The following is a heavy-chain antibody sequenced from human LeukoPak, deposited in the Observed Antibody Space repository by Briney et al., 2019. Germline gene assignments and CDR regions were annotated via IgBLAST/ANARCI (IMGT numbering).Heavy chain of an antibody. CDR1: GYTFTSYG. D-gene: IGHD3-22*01. CDR3: ARSSEYYYDSSGVAAFDI. V-gene: IGHV1-18*01. Sequence: GASVKVSCKASGYTFTSYGISWVRQAPGQGLEWMGWISAYNGNTNYAQKLQGRVTMTTDTSTSTAYMELRSLRSDDTAVYYCARSSEYYYDSSGVAAFDIWGQGTMVTVSS. CDR2: ISAYNGNT. J-gene: IGHJ3*02.